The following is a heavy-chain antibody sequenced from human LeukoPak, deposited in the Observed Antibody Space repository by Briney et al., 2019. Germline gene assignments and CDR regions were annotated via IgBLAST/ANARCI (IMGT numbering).Heavy chain of an antibody. D-gene: IGHD3-3*01. Sequence: GASVKVSCKGSGYTFTNYAVHWVRQAPGQRLEWLGWINPGNGDTKYSQNFQGRVTVTSDTSAATAYVELNSLTSEDTAVYYCAKVLAPPYYDFWSGYYRDYYYGMDVWGQGTTVTVSS. CDR1: GYTFTNYA. V-gene: IGHV1-3*01. J-gene: IGHJ6*02. CDR2: INPGNGDT. CDR3: AKVLAPPYYDFWSGYYRDYYYGMDV.